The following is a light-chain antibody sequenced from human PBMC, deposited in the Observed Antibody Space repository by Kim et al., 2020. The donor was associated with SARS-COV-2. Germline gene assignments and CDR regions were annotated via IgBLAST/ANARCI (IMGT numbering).Light chain of an antibody. V-gene: IGLV1-47*01. J-gene: IGLJ2*01. CDR3: AAWDDSLSASNMR. Sequence: QSVLTQPPSASGTPGQRVTISCSGSSSNIGSNYVYWYQQLPGTAPKLLIYRNNQRPSGVPDRFSGSKSGTSASLAISGLRSEDEADYYCAAWDDSLSASNMRFGGGTQLTVL. CDR1: SSNIGSNY. CDR2: RNN.